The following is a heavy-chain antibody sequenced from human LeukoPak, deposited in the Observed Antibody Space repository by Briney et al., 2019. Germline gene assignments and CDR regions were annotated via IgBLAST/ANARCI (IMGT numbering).Heavy chain of an antibody. CDR1: GGSFSGYY. D-gene: IGHD5-18*01. CDR2: INHSGST. CDR3: ARQGYSYGYHYYYYMDV. J-gene: IGHJ6*03. V-gene: IGHV4-34*01. Sequence: PSETLSLTCAVYGGSFSGYYWSWIRQPPGKGLEWIGEINHSGSTNYNPSLKSRVTISVDTSKNQFSLKLSSVTAADTAVYYCARQGYSYGYHYYYYMDVWGKGTTVTISS.